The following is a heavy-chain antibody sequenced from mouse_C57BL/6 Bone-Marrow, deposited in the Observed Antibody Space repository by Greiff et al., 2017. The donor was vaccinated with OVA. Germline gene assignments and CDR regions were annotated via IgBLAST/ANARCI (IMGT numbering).Heavy chain of an antibody. J-gene: IGHJ3*01. D-gene: IGHD2-1*01. CDR1: GFNIKNTY. CDR3: ATYGRTAY. CDR2: INPANGNT. V-gene: IGHV14-3*01. Sequence: EVKVEESVAELVRPGASVKLSCTASGFNIKNTYMPWVKQRPEQGLEWIGRINPANGNTTYAPKFHGHANITADTSSNTDYLQLSSLTSEDTAIYYCATYGRTAYWGQGTLVTVSA.